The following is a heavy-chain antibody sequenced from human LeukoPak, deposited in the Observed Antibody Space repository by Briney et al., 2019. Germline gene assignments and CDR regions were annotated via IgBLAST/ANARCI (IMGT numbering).Heavy chain of an antibody. CDR3: ARDLLLGSGSYYNIDY. CDR1: GFTFSTYT. Sequence: GGSLRLSCAASGFTFSTYTMNWVRQAPGKGLEWVSYITSSSSYIYYADSVKGRFTISRDNAKNSLYLQMNSLRAEDTAMYYCARDLLLGSGSYYNIDYWGQGTLVTVSS. J-gene: IGHJ4*02. D-gene: IGHD3-10*01. CDR2: ITSSSSYI. V-gene: IGHV3-21*01.